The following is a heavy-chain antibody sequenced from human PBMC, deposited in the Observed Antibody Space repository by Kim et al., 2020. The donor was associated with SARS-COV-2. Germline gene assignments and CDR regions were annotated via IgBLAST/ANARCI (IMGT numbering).Heavy chain of an antibody. CDR1: GFTFSSYG. Sequence: GGSLRLSCAASGFTFSSYGMHWVRQAPGKGLEWVAVIWYDGSNKYYADSVKGRFTISRDNSKNTLYLQMNSLRAEDTAVYYCARDAYGDYDPYYFDYWGQGTLVTVSS. D-gene: IGHD4-17*01. J-gene: IGHJ4*02. V-gene: IGHV3-33*01. CDR2: IWYDGSNK. CDR3: ARDAYGDYDPYYFDY.